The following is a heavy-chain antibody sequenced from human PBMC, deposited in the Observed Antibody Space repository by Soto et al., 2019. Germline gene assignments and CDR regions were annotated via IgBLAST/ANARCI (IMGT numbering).Heavy chain of an antibody. Sequence: GGSLRLSCAASGFTFSSYEMNWVRQAPGKGLEWVSYISSSGSLIYYADSVKGRFTISRDNAKNSLYLQMNSLRAEDTAVYYCARDDSSVAPLAYLGQGTLVTVSS. V-gene: IGHV3-48*03. CDR1: GFTFSSYE. D-gene: IGHD2-21*01. CDR2: ISSSGSLI. CDR3: ARDDSSVAPLAY. J-gene: IGHJ4*02.